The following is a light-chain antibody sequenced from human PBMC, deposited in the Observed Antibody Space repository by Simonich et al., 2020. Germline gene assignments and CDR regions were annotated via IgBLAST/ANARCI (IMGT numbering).Light chain of an antibody. J-gene: IGLJ3*02. CDR2: EDN. CDR1: SGSSASNY. V-gene: IGLV6-57*03. CDR3: QSYDSSIWV. Sequence: NFMLTQPHSVSESPGKTVTISCTRSSGSSASNYVQWYQQRPGSAPPTVIYEDNQRPAGVPARFSGSIDSSSNSASLTISGLNTEDEADYYCQSYDSSIWVFGGGTKLTVL.